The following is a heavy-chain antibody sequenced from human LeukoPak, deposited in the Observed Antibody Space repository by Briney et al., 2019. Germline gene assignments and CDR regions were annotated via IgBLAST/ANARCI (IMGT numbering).Heavy chain of an antibody. CDR2: IYYSGST. Sequence: SETLSLTRTVSGDSVSSGSYYWSWIRQPPGKGLEWIGYIYYSGSTTYNPSLKSRVTMSVDTSKNQFSLNLSSVTAADTAVYYCARRGQSAFDIWGQGTMVTVSS. CDR3: ARRGQSAFDI. CDR1: GDSVSSGSYY. D-gene: IGHD3-10*01. V-gene: IGHV4-61*01. J-gene: IGHJ3*02.